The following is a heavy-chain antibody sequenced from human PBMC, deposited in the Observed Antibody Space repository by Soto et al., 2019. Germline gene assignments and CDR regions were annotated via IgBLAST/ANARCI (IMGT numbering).Heavy chain of an antibody. V-gene: IGHV1-8*01. D-gene: IGHD6-13*01. CDR1: GYTFTSYD. J-gene: IGHJ6*03. CDR2: MNPNSGNT. CDR3: ARGHSSSEYYYYYMDV. Sequence: ASVKVSCKASGYTFTSYDINWVRQATGQGLEWMGWMNPNSGNTGYAQKFQGRVTMTRNTSISTAYMELSSLRSEDTAVYYCARGHSSSEYYYYYMDVWGKGTTVTVSS.